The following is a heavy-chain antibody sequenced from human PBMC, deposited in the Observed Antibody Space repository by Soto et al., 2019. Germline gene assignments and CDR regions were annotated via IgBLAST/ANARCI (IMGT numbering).Heavy chain of an antibody. V-gene: IGHV4-30-4*01. Sequence: QVQLQESGPGLVEPSQTLSLTCSVSGGSISSGDYYWSWIRQPPGKGLEWFGYMFYFGATYYNPSLKSRVPISGDASKYYVSLKLSSVTAAETAVYHCARVVRFCSSPSCRGRNWFAPWGQGTLVSVTS. CDR3: ARVVRFCSSPSCRGRNWFAP. CDR1: GGSISSGDYY. J-gene: IGHJ5*02. D-gene: IGHD2-2*01. CDR2: MFYFGAT.